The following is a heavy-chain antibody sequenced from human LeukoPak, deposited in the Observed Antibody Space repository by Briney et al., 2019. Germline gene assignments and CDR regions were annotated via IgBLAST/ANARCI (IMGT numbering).Heavy chain of an antibody. D-gene: IGHD3-10*01. CDR2: ISATGATI. V-gene: IGHV3-48*03. Sequence: GGSLRLSCAASGFTFSSYEMKWARQAAGKGLEWVSYISATGATIYYADSVKGRFTVARDVAKNSLYLQMNSLRVEDTAVYYCARRRGGWFDPWGQGTLDTVSS. CDR3: ARRRGGWFDP. CDR1: GFTFSSYE. J-gene: IGHJ5*02.